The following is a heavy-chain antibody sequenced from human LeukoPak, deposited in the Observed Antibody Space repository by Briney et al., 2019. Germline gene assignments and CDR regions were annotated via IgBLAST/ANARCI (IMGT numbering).Heavy chain of an antibody. J-gene: IGHJ6*03. CDR3: ADDFWSDYYYMDV. CDR1: GFTFSSYA. CDR2: ISGSGGST. Sequence: GGSLRLSCAASGFTFSSYAMSWVRQAPGKGLEGVSAISGSGGSTYYADSVTGRFTISRDNSKNTLYLQMNSLRAEDTAVYYCADDFWSDYYYMDVWGKGTTVTVSS. V-gene: IGHV3-23*01. D-gene: IGHD3-3*01.